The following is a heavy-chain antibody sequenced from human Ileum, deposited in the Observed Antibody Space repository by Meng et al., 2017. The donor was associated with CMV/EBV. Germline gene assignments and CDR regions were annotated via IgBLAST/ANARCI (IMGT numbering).Heavy chain of an antibody. CDR1: TIREQY. J-gene: IGHJ4*02. CDR2: TPDSDDGYIT. Sequence: TIREQYIDWFRPAPGKGLDWISRTPDSDDGYITQYAASVEGRFPVSRDVSSNSLYLQMNSLKDEDAAVYLCARDSMKGGGFDYWGRGTLVTVSS. D-gene: IGHD3-10*01. CDR3: ARDSMKGGGFDY. V-gene: IGHV3-72*01.